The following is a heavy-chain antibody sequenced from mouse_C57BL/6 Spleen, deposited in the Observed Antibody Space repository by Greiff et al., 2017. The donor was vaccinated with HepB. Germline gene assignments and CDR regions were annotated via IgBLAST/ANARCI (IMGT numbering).Heavy chain of an antibody. J-gene: IGHJ1*03. V-gene: IGHV1-85*01. CDR3: ARRGFDV. CDR1: GYTFTSYD. CDR2: IYPRDGST. Sequence: VQRVESGPELVKPGASVKLSCKASGYTFTSYDINWVKQRPGQGLEWIGWIYPRDGSTKYNEKFKGKATLTVDTSSSTAYMELHSLTSEDSAVYFCARRGFDVWGTGTTVTVSS.